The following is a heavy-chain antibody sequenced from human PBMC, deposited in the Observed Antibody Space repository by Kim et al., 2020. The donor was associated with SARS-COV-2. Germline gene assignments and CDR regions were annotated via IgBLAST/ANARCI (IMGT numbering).Heavy chain of an antibody. V-gene: IGHV1-18*01. CDR2: T. D-gene: IGHD6-13*01. Sequence: TTYVQNPQDRVTMTTDTSTNTVYMELRSLRSDDTAVYYCARHIQTATAFDYWGQGTLVTVSS. J-gene: IGHJ4*02. CDR3: ARHIQTATAFDY.